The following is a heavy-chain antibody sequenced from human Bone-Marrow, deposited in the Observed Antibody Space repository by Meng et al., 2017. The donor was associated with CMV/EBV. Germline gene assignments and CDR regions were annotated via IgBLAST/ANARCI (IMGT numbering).Heavy chain of an antibody. CDR1: GFTFSSYS. D-gene: IGHD3-3*01. Sequence: GGSLRLSCAASGFTFSSYSMNWVRQAPGKGLEWISYISSSSSTIYYADSVKGRFTISRDNAKNSLYLQMNSLRAEDTAVYYCARVYYDFWSGYFPVYYYYGMDVWGQGTTVTVSS. CDR3: ARVYYDFWSGYFPVYYYYGMDV. CDR2: ISSSSSTI. J-gene: IGHJ6*02. V-gene: IGHV3-48*04.